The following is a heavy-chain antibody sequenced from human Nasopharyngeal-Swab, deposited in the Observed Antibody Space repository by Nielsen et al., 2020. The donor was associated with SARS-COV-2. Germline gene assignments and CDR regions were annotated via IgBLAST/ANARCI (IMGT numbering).Heavy chain of an antibody. CDR1: GGSISSSSYY. J-gene: IGHJ6*02. CDR2: IYYSGST. D-gene: IGHD3-3*01. CDR3: ARDRGYDFWSGYFYYYGMDV. V-gene: IGHV4-39*06. Sequence: SETLSLTCTVSGGSISSSSYYWGWIRQPPGKGLEWIGSIYYSGSTYCNPSLKSRVTISVDTSKNQFPLKLSSVTAADTAVYYCARDRGYDFWSGYFYYYGMDVWGQGTTVTVSS.